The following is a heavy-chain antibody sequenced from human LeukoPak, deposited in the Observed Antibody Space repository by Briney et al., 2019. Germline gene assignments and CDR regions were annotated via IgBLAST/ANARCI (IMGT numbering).Heavy chain of an antibody. V-gene: IGHV3-23*01. D-gene: IGHD4-17*01. CDR3: AREMSYGDYFDY. Sequence: GGSLRLSCAASGFTFSSHAMSWVRQTPGKGLEWVSAISASGGSTYYADSVKGRFTISRDNSKNTLYLQMNSLRAEDTAVYYCAREMSYGDYFDYWGQGTLVTVSS. CDR1: GFTFSSHA. J-gene: IGHJ4*02. CDR2: ISASGGST.